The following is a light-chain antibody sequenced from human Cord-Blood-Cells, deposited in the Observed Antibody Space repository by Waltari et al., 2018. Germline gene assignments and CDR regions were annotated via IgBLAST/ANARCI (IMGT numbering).Light chain of an antibody. CDR2: GAS. V-gene: IGKV3-15*01. CDR3: QQYNNWPPT. J-gene: IGKJ1*01. Sequence: MVMTQPPATLSVSPGERAALSCRASQSVSSNLAWYQQKPGQAPRLLIYGASTRATGIPARFSGSGSGTEFTLTISSLQSEDFAVYYCQQYNNWPPTFGQGTKVEIK. CDR1: QSVSSN.